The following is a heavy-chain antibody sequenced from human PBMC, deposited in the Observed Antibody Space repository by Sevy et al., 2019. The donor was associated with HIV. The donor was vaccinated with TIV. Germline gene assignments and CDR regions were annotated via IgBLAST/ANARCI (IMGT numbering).Heavy chain of an antibody. J-gene: IGHJ5*02. CDR1: GGTFTSYA. CDR2: IIPLLGTA. V-gene: IGHV1-69*13. D-gene: IGHD6-19*01. CDR3: ARDNLAVAGRGWFDP. Sequence: ASVKVSCKASGGTFTSYAISWVRQAPGLGLEWMGGIIPLLGTANYAQQIQGRVTITADESTSTVYMELSSLRSEDTAVYYCARDNLAVAGRGWFDPWGQGTLVTVSS.